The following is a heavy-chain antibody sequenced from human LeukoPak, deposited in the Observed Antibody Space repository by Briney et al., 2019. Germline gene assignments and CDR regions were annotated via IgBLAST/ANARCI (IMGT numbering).Heavy chain of an antibody. CDR2: IYTSGST. D-gene: IGHD6-13*01. J-gene: IGHJ4*02. Sequence: SETLSLTCTVSGGSMSSYYWSWIRQPAGKGLEWIGRIYTSGSTNYNPSLKSRVTMSVDTSKNQFSLKLSSVTAADTAVYYCAREYSSSWYPYYFDYWGQGTLVTVSS. CDR1: GGSMSSYY. V-gene: IGHV4-4*07. CDR3: AREYSSSWYPYYFDY.